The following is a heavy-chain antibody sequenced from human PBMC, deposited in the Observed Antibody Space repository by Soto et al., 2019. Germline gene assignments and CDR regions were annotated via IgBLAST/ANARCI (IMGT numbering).Heavy chain of an antibody. J-gene: IGHJ6*02. D-gene: IGHD3-22*01. V-gene: IGHV3-23*01. Sequence: EVQLLESGGRLVQPGGSLRLSCAVSGVTLSTYAVAWVRQAPGKGLEWVSSLGGSGGNDAYYADSVKGRFTISRDRSKNTLYLQMNSLRVEDTAVYYCAKDVYERSGFPPYFFYGLDVWGQGTTVTVSS. CDR1: GVTLSTYA. CDR3: AKDVYERSGFPPYFFYGLDV. CDR2: LGGSGGNDA.